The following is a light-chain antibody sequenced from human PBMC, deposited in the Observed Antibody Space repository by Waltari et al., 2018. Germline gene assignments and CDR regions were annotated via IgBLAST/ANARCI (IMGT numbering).Light chain of an antibody. Sequence: DVQLTQSPSTLSASVGDRVTLTCRASQGISTWLAWYQKKPGTPPRLLIYKASSLESGVPSRFSGIGSGTEFTLTISSLQPDDSATYYCQQYNTYYLSFGGGTKVEI. CDR2: KAS. V-gene: IGKV1-5*03. CDR3: QQYNTYYLS. J-gene: IGKJ4*01. CDR1: QGISTW.